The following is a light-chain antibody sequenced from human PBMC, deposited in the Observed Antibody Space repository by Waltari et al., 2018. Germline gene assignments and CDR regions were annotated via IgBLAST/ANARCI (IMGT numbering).Light chain of an antibody. CDR3: NSRDSSGNVV. J-gene: IGLJ2*01. Sequence: SSELTQDPAVSVALGPTVRITCQGASLRSYYASWYQQKPGQAPVLVIYGKNNRPSGIPDRFSGSSSGNTASLTITGAQAEDEAHYYCNSRDSSGNVVFGGGTKLTVL. CDR2: GKN. CDR1: SLRSYY. V-gene: IGLV3-19*01.